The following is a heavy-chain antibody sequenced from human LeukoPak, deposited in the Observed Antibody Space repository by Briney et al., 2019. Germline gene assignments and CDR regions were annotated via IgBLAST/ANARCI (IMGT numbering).Heavy chain of an antibody. V-gene: IGHV3-48*01. CDR2: ISSSSSTI. CDR3: ARGGGLDV. D-gene: IGHD3-16*01. CDR1: GFTFSSYS. J-gene: IGHJ6*02. Sequence: PGGSLRLSCAASGFTFSSYSMSWVRQAPGKGLEWVSYISSSSSTIYYADSVKGRFTISRDNAKNSLYLQMSNLRAEDTAVYFCARGGGLDVWGQGATVTVSS.